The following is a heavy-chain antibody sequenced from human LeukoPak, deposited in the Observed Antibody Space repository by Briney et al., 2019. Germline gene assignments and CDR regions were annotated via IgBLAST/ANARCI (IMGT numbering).Heavy chain of an antibody. V-gene: IGHV3-48*04. Sequence: GGSLRLSCAASGFTFSSYSMNWVRQAPGKGLEWVSYISSSSSAIYYADSVKGQFTISRDNAENSLYLQMNSLRAEDTAVYYCARVIGSYGDSAYWGQGTLVTVSS. J-gene: IGHJ4*02. CDR1: GFTFSSYS. D-gene: IGHD1-26*01. CDR3: ARVIGSYGDSAY. CDR2: ISSSSSAI.